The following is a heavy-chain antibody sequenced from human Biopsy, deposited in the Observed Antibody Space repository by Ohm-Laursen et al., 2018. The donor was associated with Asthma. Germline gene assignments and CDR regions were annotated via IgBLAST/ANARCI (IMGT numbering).Heavy chain of an antibody. CDR2: IIPIFGTT. D-gene: IGHD3-9*01. CDR3: ARTYYDFLTGQVKDVFGV. J-gene: IGHJ3*01. Sequence: GSSVKASCKASGGTFNYAITWVRQAPGQGLEWMGGIIPIFGTTNYAQKFKGRVTITADESSSTAYMGLSSLRSEDTAVYYCARTYYDFLTGQVKDVFGVWGQGTMVTVSS. V-gene: IGHV1-69*01. CDR1: GGTFNYA.